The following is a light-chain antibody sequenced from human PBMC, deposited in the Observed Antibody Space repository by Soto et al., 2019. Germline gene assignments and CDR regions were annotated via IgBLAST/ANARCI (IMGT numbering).Light chain of an antibody. V-gene: IGKV3-15*01. CDR1: QSVTNN. CDR3: LQYNVWPRT. J-gene: IGKJ1*01. Sequence: EIVMTQSPTTLSVSPGERATLSCRASQSVTNNLAWYQQKPGQPPRLLVYGASTRATDIPARFSGSGSGTEFTLIISGLQSEDSAVYYCLQYNVWPRTFGQGTKVDI. CDR2: GAS.